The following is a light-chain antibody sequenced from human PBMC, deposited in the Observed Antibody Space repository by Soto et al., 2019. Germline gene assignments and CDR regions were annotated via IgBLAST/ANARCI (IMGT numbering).Light chain of an antibody. CDR3: LLYYGGAVV. J-gene: IGLJ3*02. V-gene: IGLV7-43*01. CDR2: STD. Sequence: QAVVTQDPSPTVSPGGTVTLTCASSTGTVTSGHYAYWLQQKPGQAPRALIYSTDTRHSWTPARFSGSLLGGKAALTLSGVEPEDEADYYCLLYYGGAVVFGGGTKLTVL. CDR1: TGTVTSGHY.